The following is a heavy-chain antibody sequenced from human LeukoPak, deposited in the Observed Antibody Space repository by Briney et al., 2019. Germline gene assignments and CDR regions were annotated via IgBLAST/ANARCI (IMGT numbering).Heavy chain of an antibody. J-gene: IGHJ4*02. CDR3: ARGGAFYDYDSSGYPYY. V-gene: IGHV1-24*01. CDR2: FDPEDGEA. CDR1: GSTLTELS. Sequence: ASVKVSCKVSGSTLTELSMHWVRQAPGEGLEWMGGFDPEDGEAIYAQKFQGRVTMTRDTSTSTVYMELSSLRSEDTAVYYCARGGAFYDYDSSGYPYYWGQGTLVTVSS. D-gene: IGHD3-22*01.